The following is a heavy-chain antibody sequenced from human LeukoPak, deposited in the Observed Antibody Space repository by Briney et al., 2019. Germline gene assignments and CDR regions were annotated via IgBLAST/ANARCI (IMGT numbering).Heavy chain of an antibody. CDR3: ARVDTLGSGYDLGLIDY. CDR2: ISAYNGNT. Sequence: GASVKVSCKASGYTFTSYGISWVRQAPGQGLEWMGWISAYNGNTNYAQKLQGRVTMTTDTSTSTAYMELRSLRSDDTAVYYCARVDTLGSGYDLGLIDYWGQGTLVTVSS. V-gene: IGHV1-18*01. D-gene: IGHD5-12*01. CDR1: GYTFTSYG. J-gene: IGHJ4*02.